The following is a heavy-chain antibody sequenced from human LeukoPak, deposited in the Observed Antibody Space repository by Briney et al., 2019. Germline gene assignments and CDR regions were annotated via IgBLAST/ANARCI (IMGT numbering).Heavy chain of an antibody. V-gene: IGHV1-69*05. CDR3: ARAQLVRDYYYYYYMYV. CDR1: VGTFSSYA. D-gene: IGHD6-6*01. Sequence: SVKVTCKASVGTFSSYAISWVRQAPGQGLEWMGGIIPIFGTANYAQKFQGRVTITTDESTSTAYMELSSLRSEDTAVYYCARAQLVRDYYYYYYMYVWGKGTTVTVTS. CDR2: IIPIFGTA. J-gene: IGHJ6*03.